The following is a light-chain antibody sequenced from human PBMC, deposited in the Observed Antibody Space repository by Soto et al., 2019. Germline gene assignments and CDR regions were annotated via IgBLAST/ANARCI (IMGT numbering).Light chain of an antibody. CDR2: DAS. CDR1: QSVSSN. V-gene: IGKV3-15*01. Sequence: EIVMTQSPATLSVSPGERATLSCRASQSVSSNLAWYQQKPGQAPRLHIYDASTRATGIPARFSGSGSGTEFTLTISSLQSEDFAVYYCQQYNNWPPPLTFGGGTKVEIK. J-gene: IGKJ4*01. CDR3: QQYNNWPPPLT.